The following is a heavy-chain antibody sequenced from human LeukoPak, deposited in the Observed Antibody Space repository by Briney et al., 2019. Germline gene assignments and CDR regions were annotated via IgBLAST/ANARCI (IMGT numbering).Heavy chain of an antibody. J-gene: IGHJ5*02. D-gene: IGHD2-2*01. CDR1: GGSISSSSYY. V-gene: IGHV4-39*01. CDR3: ATASRRYCIGTSCYPLYNWFDP. Sequence: SETLSLTCNVSGGSISSSSYYWGWIRQPPGKGLEWIGSINYSGSTYYNPSLKSRVTISLDTSKKQFSLKLSSVTAADTAVYYCATASRRYCIGTSCYPLYNWFDPWGQGTLVTVSS. CDR2: INYSGST.